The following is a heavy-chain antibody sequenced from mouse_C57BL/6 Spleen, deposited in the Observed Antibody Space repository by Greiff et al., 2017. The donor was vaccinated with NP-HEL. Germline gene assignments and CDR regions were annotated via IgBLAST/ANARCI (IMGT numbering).Heavy chain of an antibody. CDR1: GFNIKDDY. J-gene: IGHJ2*02. Sequence: EVQLQQSGAELVRPGASVKLSCTASGFNIKDDYMHWVKQRPEQGLEWIGWIDPENGDTEYASKFQGKATITADTSSNTAYLQLSSLTSEDTAVYYCTRPTVVSFYYFDYWGQGTSLTVSS. D-gene: IGHD1-1*01. CDR3: TRPTVVSFYYFDY. CDR2: IDPENGDT. V-gene: IGHV14-4*01.